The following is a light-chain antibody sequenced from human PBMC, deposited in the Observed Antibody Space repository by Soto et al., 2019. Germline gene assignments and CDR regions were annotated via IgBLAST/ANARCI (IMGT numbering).Light chain of an antibody. CDR1: SSDVGSYNL. CDR3: CSYAGSSPWV. V-gene: IGLV2-23*01. CDR2: EGS. J-gene: IGLJ3*02. Sequence: QSALTQPASVSGSPGQSITISCTGTSSDVGSYNLVSWYQQHPGKAPKLVIYEGSKRPSGVSNRSSGSKSGNTASLTISGLQAEDEADYYCCSYAGSSPWVFGGGTKLPVL.